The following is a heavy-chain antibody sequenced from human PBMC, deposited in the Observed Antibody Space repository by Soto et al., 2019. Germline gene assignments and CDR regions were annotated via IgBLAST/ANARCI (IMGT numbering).Heavy chain of an antibody. V-gene: IGHV3-48*01. J-gene: IGHJ6*03. CDR1: GFTFSSYS. Sequence: GGSLRLSCAASGFTFSSYSMNWVRQAPGKGLEWVSYISSSSSTIYYADSVKGRFTISRDNAKNSLYLQMNSLRAEDTAVYYCARVPIFGVVMPLAPPPLSYYYMDVWGKGTTVTVS. CDR2: ISSSSSTI. CDR3: ARVPIFGVVMPLAPPPLSYYYMDV. D-gene: IGHD3-3*01.